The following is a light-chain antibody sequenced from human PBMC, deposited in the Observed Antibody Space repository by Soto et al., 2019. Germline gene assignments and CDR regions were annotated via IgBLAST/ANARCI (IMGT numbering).Light chain of an antibody. CDR2: DAS. Sequence: EIVLTQSPATLSLSPGERATLSCRASQSVNSYLAWYQQQPGQAPRLLIYDASNRATGIPARFSGSGSGTDFTLTISSLEPEDFAVYYCQQRSNWPSTFGQGTKVEIK. V-gene: IGKV3-11*01. CDR1: QSVNSY. J-gene: IGKJ1*01. CDR3: QQRSNWPST.